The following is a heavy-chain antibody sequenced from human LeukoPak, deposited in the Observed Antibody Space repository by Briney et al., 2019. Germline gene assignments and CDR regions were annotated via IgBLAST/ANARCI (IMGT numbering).Heavy chain of an antibody. V-gene: IGHV3-74*01. CDR2: IASDGNST. CDR3: ARKSIAAAVDV. Sequence: GGSLRLSCAGSGFPFSSDAMNWVRQAPGKGLVWVSRIASDGNSTTYADSVKGRFTISRDNAKNSLYLQMNSLRAEDTAVYYCARKSIAAAVDVWGQGTTVTVSS. J-gene: IGHJ6*02. D-gene: IGHD6-13*01. CDR1: GFPFSSDA.